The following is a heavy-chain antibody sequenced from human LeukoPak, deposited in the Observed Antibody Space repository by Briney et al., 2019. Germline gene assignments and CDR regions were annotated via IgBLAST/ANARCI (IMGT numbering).Heavy chain of an antibody. CDR3: ARDRGGRTGLDD. V-gene: IGHV3-7*04. J-gene: IGHJ4*02. Sequence: GGSLRLSCAASGITFSRSWMSWVRQAPGKGLEGGAFIKEDGSEKYYVDAVKGRFTISRDNAENSLYLQMNSLRAEDTAVYYCARDRGGRTGLDDWGQGTLVTVSS. D-gene: IGHD2-15*01. CDR2: IKEDGSEK. CDR1: GITFSRSW.